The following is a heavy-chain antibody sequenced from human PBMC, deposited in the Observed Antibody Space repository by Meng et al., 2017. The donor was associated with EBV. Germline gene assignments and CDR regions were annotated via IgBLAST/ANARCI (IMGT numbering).Heavy chain of an antibody. V-gene: IGHV1-18*01. J-gene: IGHJ4*02. Sequence: LGQCGAQVNKLGDSVKALCQASGYTVTSYGISWVRQAPGKGLEWMGWISAYNGNTNYAQKLQGRVTMTTDTSTSTAYMELRSLRSDNTSVYYCACRGDRTDYWGQGTLVTVSS. CDR3: ACRGDRTDY. D-gene: IGHD2-21*02. CDR1: GYTVTSYG. CDR2: ISAYNGNT.